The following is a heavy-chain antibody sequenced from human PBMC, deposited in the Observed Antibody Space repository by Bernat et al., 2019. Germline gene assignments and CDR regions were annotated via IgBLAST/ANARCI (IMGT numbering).Heavy chain of an antibody. V-gene: IGHV3-49*03. Sequence: EVQLVESGGGLVQPGRSLRLSCTASGFTFGDYAMSWFRQAPGKGLEWVGFIRSKAYGGTTEYAASVKGRFTISRDDSKSIAYLQMNSLKTEDTAVYYCSRPYCSSTSCYLWFDPWGQGTLVTVSS. CDR2: IRSKAYGGTT. CDR1: GFTFGDYA. D-gene: IGHD2-2*01. CDR3: SRPYCSSTSCYLWFDP. J-gene: IGHJ5*02.